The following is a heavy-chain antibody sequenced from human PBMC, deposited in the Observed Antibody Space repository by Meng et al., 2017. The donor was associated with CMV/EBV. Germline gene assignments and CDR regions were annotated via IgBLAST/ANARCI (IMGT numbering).Heavy chain of an antibody. D-gene: IGHD2-2*01. Sequence: FRSYAMHWVRQAPGKGLEWVAVISDDGSNKYYADSVKGRFTISRDNSKNTLYLQMNSLRAEDTAVYYCAREGKYCSSASCYRRYYFDYWGQGTLVTVS. V-gene: IGHV3-30*04. CDR1: FRSYA. CDR3: AREGKYCSSASCYRRYYFDY. CDR2: ISDDGSNK. J-gene: IGHJ4*02.